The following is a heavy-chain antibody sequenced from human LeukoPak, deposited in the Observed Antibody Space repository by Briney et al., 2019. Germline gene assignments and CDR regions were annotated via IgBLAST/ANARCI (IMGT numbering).Heavy chain of an antibody. Sequence: SETLSLTCTVSGGSISSGDYYWSWIRQPPGKGLEWIGYIYYSGSTYYNPSLKSRVTISVDTSKNQFSLKLSSVPAADTAVYYCARESRSVNYYGMDVWGQGTTVTVSS. CDR1: GGSISSGDYY. D-gene: IGHD6-19*01. CDR2: IYYSGST. V-gene: IGHV4-30-4*01. CDR3: ARESRSVNYYGMDV. J-gene: IGHJ6*02.